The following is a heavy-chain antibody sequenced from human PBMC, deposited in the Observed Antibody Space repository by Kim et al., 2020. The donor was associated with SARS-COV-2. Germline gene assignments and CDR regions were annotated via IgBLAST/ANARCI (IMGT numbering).Heavy chain of an antibody. D-gene: IGHD3-22*01. CDR3: ARAPIVVVITHFDY. J-gene: IGHJ4*02. V-gene: IGHV4-31*01. Sequence: DPSLKRQVTISVDTSKNQFSQKLSSVTAAGRAVYYCARAPIVVVITHFDYWGQGTLVTVSS.